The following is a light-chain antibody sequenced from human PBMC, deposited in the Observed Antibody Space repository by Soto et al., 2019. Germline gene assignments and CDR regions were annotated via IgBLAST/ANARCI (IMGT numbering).Light chain of an antibody. V-gene: IGKV1-39*01. CDR1: QSIISY. CDR3: QQTYSTPYT. J-gene: IGKJ2*01. Sequence: DIQMTQSPSSLSASVGDRVTITCRASQSIISYLSWYQQKPGEAPKLLIYATSSLRSGVPSRFIGSRSGTDFTLTISSLQPEDLASYYCQQTYSTPYTFGLGTNLEIK. CDR2: ATS.